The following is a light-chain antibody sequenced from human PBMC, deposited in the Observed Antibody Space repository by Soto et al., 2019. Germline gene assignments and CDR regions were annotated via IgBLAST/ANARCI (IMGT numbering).Light chain of an antibody. CDR2: EGS. CDR1: SSDVGGYNL. Sequence: QSVLTQPASVSGSPGQSITISCTGTSSDVGGYNLVSWYQQYPGKAPKLLIYEGSRRPPGVSDRFSGSKSGNTAALTISGLQAEDEAEYFCSSYAGSYTWIFGSGTKVTVL. CDR3: SSYAGSYTWI. J-gene: IGLJ1*01. V-gene: IGLV2-23*01.